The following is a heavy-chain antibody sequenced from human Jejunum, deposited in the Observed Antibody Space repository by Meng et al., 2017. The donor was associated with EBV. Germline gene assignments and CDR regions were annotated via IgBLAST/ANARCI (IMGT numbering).Heavy chain of an antibody. D-gene: IGHD3-9*01. Sequence: EVQLVESGGGLFKHGGSLRLPCAASGFTFRYAWMNWVRQAPGKGLEWVGRIKSGTDGETTDYAAPVKGRFTISRDDSKNTLFLQMNSLKTEDTAMYYCTTLTGYDYWGQGTLVTVSS. J-gene: IGHJ4*02. V-gene: IGHV3-15*01. CDR3: TTLTGYDY. CDR2: IKSGTDGETT. CDR1: GFTFRYAW.